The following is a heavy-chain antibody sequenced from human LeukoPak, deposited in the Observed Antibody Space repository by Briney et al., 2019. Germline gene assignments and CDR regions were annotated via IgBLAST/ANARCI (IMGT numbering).Heavy chain of an antibody. V-gene: IGHV2-5*01. CDR2: ISWNDDN. CDR3: AHSPLEEERRWFDH. D-gene: IGHD1-1*01. Sequence: SGPTLVNPTQTLTLTCTFSGFSLSTTGVGVGWIRQPPGKALEWLALISWNDDNRYSPSLKSRLTISKVTSKNQVVLTMTNMDPVDTATYYCAHSPLEEERRWFDHGGKGTRVTVSS. CDR1: GFSLSTTGVG. J-gene: IGHJ5*02.